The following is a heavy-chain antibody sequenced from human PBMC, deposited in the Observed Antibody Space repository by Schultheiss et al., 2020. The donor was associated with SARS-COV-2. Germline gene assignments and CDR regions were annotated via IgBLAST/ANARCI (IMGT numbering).Heavy chain of an antibody. Sequence: GESLKISCAASGFTFSSYAMSWVRQAPGKGLEWVSAISGSGGSTYYADSVKGRFTISRDNSKTTLYLQMNSLRAEDTAVYYCARDFAMVYGLDYYYYGMDVWGQGTTVTVSS. D-gene: IGHD2-8*01. CDR3: ARDFAMVYGLDYYYYGMDV. CDR1: GFTFSSYA. CDR2: ISGSGGST. J-gene: IGHJ6*02. V-gene: IGHV3-23*01.